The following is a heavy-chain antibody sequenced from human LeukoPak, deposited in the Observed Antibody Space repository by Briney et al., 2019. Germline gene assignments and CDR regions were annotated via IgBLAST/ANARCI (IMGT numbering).Heavy chain of an antibody. CDR3: TTGTWIQLWVPDY. CDR2: IKSKTDGGTT. J-gene: IGHJ4*02. CDR1: GFTFSKAC. D-gene: IGHD5-18*01. V-gene: IGHV3-15*01. Sequence: GGSLRLSCAPSGFTFSKACMSWVRQAPGKGLEWVGHIKSKTDGGTTDFAAPVKGRFSISRDDSKNTLFLQMNSLKAEDTAVYYCTTGTWIQLWVPDYWGQGTLVTVSS.